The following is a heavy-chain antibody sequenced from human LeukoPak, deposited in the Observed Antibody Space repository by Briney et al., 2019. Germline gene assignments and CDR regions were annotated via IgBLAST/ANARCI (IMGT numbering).Heavy chain of an antibody. J-gene: IGHJ3*02. CDR1: GFSLSTSGLG. V-gene: IGHV2-5*02. CDR2: IYWDDDK. CDR3: ARVVTPAPAFGAFDI. D-gene: IGHD4-23*01. Sequence: SGPTLVNPTQTLTLTCSFSGFSLSTSGLGVGWFRQPPGKALEWLALIYWDDDKDYSPSLKSRLTITKDTSKNQVVLTMTNMDPVDTATFYCARVVTPAPAFGAFDIWGQGTKVTVPS.